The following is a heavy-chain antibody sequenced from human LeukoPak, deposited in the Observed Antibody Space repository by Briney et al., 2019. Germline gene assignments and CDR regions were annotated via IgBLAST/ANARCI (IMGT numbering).Heavy chain of an antibody. CDR2: INPNSGGI. J-gene: IGHJ5*02. D-gene: IGHD3-3*02. CDR1: GYTFTGYY. Sequence: ASVKVSCKASGYTFTGYYIHWMRQAPGQGLEWMGWINPNSGGINYAQNFQGRVTITRDTSISTAYMELSRLISDDTAVYYCATYDHFTKKWFDPWGQGTLVTVSS. V-gene: IGHV1-2*02. CDR3: ATYDHFTKKWFDP.